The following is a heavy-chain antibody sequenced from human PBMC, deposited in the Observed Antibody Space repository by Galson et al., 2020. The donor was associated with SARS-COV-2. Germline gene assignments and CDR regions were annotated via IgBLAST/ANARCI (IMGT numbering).Heavy chain of an antibody. D-gene: IGHD3-22*01. CDR3: ARPYSGYYVGYFDY. CDR2: ISYDGSNK. J-gene: IGHJ4*02. V-gene: IGHV3-30*04. CDR1: GFTFSSYA. Sequence: QLGESLKISCAASGFTFSSYAMHWVRQAPGKGLEWVAVISYDGSNKYYADSVKGRFTISRDNSKNTLYLQMNSLRAEDTAVYYCARPYSGYYVGYFDYWGQGTLVTVSS.